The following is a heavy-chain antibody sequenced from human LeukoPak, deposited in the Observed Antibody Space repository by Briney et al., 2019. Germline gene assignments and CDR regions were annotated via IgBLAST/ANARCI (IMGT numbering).Heavy chain of an antibody. V-gene: IGHV3-23*01. CDR2: ICGSGGCT. J-gene: IGHJ4*02. CDR3: AKTIVGYSSGRYPGWPADC. Sequence: PGGSLRLSCEASGFTFNTYAIYWVRQAPGKGLEWVSGICGSGGCTYYADSVKGRFTISRDNSKNTVYLQMNSLTADDTAVYYCAKTIVGYSSGRYPGWPADCWGQGTLVTVSS. D-gene: IGHD6-19*01. CDR1: GFTFNTYA.